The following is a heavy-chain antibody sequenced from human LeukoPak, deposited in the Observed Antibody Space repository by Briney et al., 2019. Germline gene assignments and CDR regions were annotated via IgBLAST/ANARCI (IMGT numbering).Heavy chain of an antibody. CDR3: ARAPRGESDAASGFYGVDV. V-gene: IGHV4-59*01. J-gene: IGHJ6*02. CDR2: SHYGGST. Sequence: SETLSLTCTVSSGSISTYYWTWIRQPPGKGLEWIGFSHYGGSTNYNPSLKSRVTISLDTSTNQFSLKLNSVTTADTAVYYCARAPRGESDAASGFYGVDVWGQGTTVTVSS. D-gene: IGHD3-22*01. CDR1: SGSISTYY.